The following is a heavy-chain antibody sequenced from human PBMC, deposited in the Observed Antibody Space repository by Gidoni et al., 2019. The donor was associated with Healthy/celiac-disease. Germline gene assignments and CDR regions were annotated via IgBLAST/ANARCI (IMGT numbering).Heavy chain of an antibody. D-gene: IGHD4-4*01. V-gene: IGHV2-26*01. CDR1: GFSPRNARMG. J-gene: IGHJ4*02. CDR2: IFSNDEK. Sequence: QVTLKESGPVLVKPTETLTLTYTVSGFSPRNARMGVSWIRQPPGKALEWLAHIFSNDEKSYSTSLKSRLTISKDTSKSQVVLTMTNMDPVDTATYYCARATTEEFIYYFDYWGQGTLVTVSS. CDR3: ARATTEEFIYYFDY.